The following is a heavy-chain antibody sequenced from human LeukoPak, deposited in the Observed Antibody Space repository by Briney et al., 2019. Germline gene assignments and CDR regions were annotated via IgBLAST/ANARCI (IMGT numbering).Heavy chain of an antibody. J-gene: IGHJ4*02. CDR3: AKDGDSSGWYYFDY. Sequence: GGSLRLSCAASGFSFSRYGMHWVRQAPGKGGAWVAGISHDGSNKYYADSVQGRFTISRDNSQTTLYLQMNSLRAEDTAVYYCAKDGDSSGWYYFDYWGQGTLVTVSS. CDR2: ISHDGSNK. D-gene: IGHD6-19*01. V-gene: IGHV3-30*18. CDR1: GFSFSRYG.